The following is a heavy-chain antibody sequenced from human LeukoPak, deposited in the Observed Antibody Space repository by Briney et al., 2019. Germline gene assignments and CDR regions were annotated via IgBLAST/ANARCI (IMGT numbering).Heavy chain of an antibody. V-gene: IGHV3-23*01. D-gene: IGHD3-3*01. CDR2: ISGSGGST. Sequence: PGGSLRLSCAASGFTFISYAMNWVRQAPGKGLEWVSAISGSGGSTYYADSVKGRFTISRDNSKNTLYLQMNSLRAEDTAVYYCAKVYDFWSGYSITYNWFDPWGQGTLVTVSS. CDR1: GFTFISYA. J-gene: IGHJ5*02. CDR3: AKVYDFWSGYSITYNWFDP.